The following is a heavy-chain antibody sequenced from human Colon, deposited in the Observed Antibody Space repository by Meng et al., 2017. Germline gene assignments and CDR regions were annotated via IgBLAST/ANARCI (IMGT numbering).Heavy chain of an antibody. CDR1: GFTFSRNI. V-gene: IGHV3-21*01. CDR2: ISSSSSNI. Sequence: GGSLRLSWAASGFTFSRNIMNWVRQAPGQGLEWVSFISSSSSNIYYADSVKGRFTITRDNAKTSLYLQMNTLRAEDTAEYYCARDFGRDYYDSSVYYNAFDIWGQGTMVTVSS. CDR3: ARDFGRDYYDSSVYYNAFDI. J-gene: IGHJ3*02. D-gene: IGHD3-22*01.